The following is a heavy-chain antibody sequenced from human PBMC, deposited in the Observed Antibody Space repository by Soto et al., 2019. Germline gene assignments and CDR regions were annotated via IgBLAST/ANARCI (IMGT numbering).Heavy chain of an antibody. CDR1: GGSISSYY. CDR3: ARDLGSSGWRDAFDI. CDR2: IYYSGST. J-gene: IGHJ3*02. V-gene: IGHV4-59*01. D-gene: IGHD6-19*01. Sequence: QVQLQESGPGLVKPSETLSLTCTVSGGSISSYYWSWIRQPPGKGLEWIGYIYYSGSTNYNPSLKSRVTISVDTSKNRFSLKRSSVTAADTAVYYCARDLGSSGWRDAFDIWGQGTMVTVSS.